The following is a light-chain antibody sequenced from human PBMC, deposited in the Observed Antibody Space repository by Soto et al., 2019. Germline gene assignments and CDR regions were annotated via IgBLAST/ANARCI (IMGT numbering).Light chain of an antibody. Sequence: DIQMTQSPSSLSASVVDRVTITCQASQDITNCLNWYHQKPGKAPKLLIYDASNLETGVPSRFSGSGSGRHFTFTITSLQSEDIGTYYCQKYEFLPGTFGRGTKVDIK. CDR3: QKYEFLPGT. V-gene: IGKV1-33*01. J-gene: IGKJ2*02. CDR2: DAS. CDR1: QDITNC.